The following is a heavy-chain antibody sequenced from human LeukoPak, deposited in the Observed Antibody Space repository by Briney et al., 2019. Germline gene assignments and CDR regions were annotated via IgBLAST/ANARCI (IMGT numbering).Heavy chain of an antibody. Sequence: GGSLRLSCAASGFTFSRYWMSWVRQAPGKGLEWMANIKQNGSEITYVDSVEGRFTISRDNAQNSLYLEMNSLRVEDTAVYYCADPGVGYWGQGTLVTVSA. CDR2: IKQNGSEI. CDR1: GFTFSRYW. CDR3: ADPGVGY. J-gene: IGHJ4*02. D-gene: IGHD2-8*01. V-gene: IGHV3-7*01.